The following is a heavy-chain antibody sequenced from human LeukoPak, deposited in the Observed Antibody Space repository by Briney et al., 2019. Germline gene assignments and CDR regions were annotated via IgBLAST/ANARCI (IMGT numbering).Heavy chain of an antibody. CDR1: GYTFTDYY. J-gene: IGHJ4*02. D-gene: IGHD4-17*01. CDR3: ATVGYGDYHFDY. V-gene: IGHV1-69-2*01. CDR2: VDPEDGET. Sequence: ASVKVSCKVSGYTFTDYYMHLVQLAPGKGLGWMGLVDPEDGETIYAEKFQGRVTITADTSTDTAYMELSSLRSEDTAVYYCATVGYGDYHFDYWGQGTLVTVSS.